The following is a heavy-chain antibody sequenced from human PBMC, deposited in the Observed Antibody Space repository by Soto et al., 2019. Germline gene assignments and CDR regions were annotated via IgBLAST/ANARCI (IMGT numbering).Heavy chain of an antibody. CDR1: GYTFTGQY. CDR2: INPSSGGT. Sequence: ASVKVSCKASGYTFTGQYLHWARQAPGEGLQWMGWINPSSGGTRYSQYFQGRVTMTRDTSISIAYMEMSSLTSDDTAIYYCARDLSTSSFGASFDLWGQGTMVTV. CDR3: ARDLSTSSFGASFDL. V-gene: IGHV1-2*02. D-gene: IGHD6-6*01. J-gene: IGHJ3*01.